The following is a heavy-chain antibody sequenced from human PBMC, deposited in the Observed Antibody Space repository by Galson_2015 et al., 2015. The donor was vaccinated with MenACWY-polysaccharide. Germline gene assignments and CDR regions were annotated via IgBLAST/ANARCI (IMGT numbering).Heavy chain of an antibody. V-gene: IGHV3-30*18. CDR2: ISYDGSNK. CDR3: AKDGGDGGFDP. D-gene: IGHD2-21*02. J-gene: IGHJ5*02. CDR1: GFTFSSYG. Sequence: SLRLSCAASGFTFSSYGMHWVRQAPGKGLEWVAVISYDGSNKYYADSVKGRFTISRDNSKNTLYLQMNSLRAEDTAVYYCAKDGGDGGFDPWGQGPLVTVSS.